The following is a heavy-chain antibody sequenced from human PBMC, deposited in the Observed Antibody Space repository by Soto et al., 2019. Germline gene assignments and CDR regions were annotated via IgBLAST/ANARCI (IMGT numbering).Heavy chain of an antibody. V-gene: IGHV4-30-4*01. CDR1: GASISRGNYY. Sequence: QVQLQESGPGLMKPSQTLSLTCTVSGASISRGNYYWTWIRQPPGKGLEWLGYTYYGGSTSYNPSLQSRVAISVDTSKNQFSLRLNSLTAADTAVYFCARDVGPAYYGSGRPFVNWGQGALVTVSS. D-gene: IGHD3-10*01. CDR3: ARDVGPAYYGSGRPFVN. J-gene: IGHJ4*02. CDR2: TYYGGST.